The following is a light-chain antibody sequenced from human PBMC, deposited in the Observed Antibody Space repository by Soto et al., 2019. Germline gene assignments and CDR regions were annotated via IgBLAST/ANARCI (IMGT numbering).Light chain of an antibody. CDR1: QGIRNY. J-gene: IGKJ4*02. Sequence: DIQMTQYPSSLSASVGDRVTITCRASQGIRNYLAWYQQKPGQVPKLLVYGTSTLQSGVPSRFSGSGAGTEFTLTISSLQPEDVATYCCQKYDSAPLTVCGGTEGDIK. CDR2: GTS. V-gene: IGKV1-27*01. CDR3: QKYDSAPLT.